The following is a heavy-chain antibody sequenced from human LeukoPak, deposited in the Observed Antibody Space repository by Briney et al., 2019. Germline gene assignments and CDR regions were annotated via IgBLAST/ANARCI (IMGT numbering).Heavy chain of an antibody. CDR2: ISNSGDYT. CDR1: GLTFSNYA. J-gene: IGHJ4*02. V-gene: IGHV3-23*01. CDR3: AKGPYYEDY. Sequence: GGSLRLSCAASGLTFSNYAMSWVRQAPGKGLEWLSAISNSGDYTYYADSVKGRFTISRDNSKNTLYLQMSRLRAEDTAVYYCAKGPYYEDYWGQGVLVTVSS. D-gene: IGHD3-22*01.